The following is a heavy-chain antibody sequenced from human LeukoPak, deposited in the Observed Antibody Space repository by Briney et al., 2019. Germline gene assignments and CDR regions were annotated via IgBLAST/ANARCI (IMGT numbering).Heavy chain of an antibody. D-gene: IGHD6-19*01. V-gene: IGHV1-2*02. CDR2: INPNSGGT. CDR3: ARIAIPGRHYFDP. Sequence: ASVKVSCKASGYTFTGYFMHWVRQAPGQGLEWMGWINPNSGGTNYAQKFQGRVTMTRDKSINTAYMELSRLRADDTAVYYCARIAIPGRHYFDPWGQGTLVTVSS. J-gene: IGHJ5*01. CDR1: GYTFTGYF.